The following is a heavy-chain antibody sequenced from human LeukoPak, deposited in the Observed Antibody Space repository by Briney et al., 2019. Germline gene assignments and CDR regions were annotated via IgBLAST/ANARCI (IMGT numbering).Heavy chain of an antibody. CDR3: AKDANYLRSGSFFIPFDY. CDR1: GFTFSRTA. V-gene: IGHV3-23*01. Sequence: GGSLRLSCAASGFTFSRTAMSWVRQAPGKGLEWVATISGSGVGTYYAASVKGRFNIPRDNSKNTLYLQMNSLRTEDTAMYYCAKDANYLRSGSFFIPFDYWGQGTLVSVYS. D-gene: IGHD4/OR15-4a*01. CDR2: ISGSGVGT. J-gene: IGHJ4*02.